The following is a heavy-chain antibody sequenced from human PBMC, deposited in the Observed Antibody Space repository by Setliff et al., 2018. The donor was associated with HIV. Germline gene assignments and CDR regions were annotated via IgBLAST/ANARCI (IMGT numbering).Heavy chain of an antibody. Sequence: PGVSLRLSCAASGFTFSSYGMHWVRQAPGKGLEWVAVIWYDGSNKYYADSVKGRFTISGDISKNTLYLQMSSLRAEDTAVYYCAKNLMYKPYYYYYMDVWDKGTTVTVSS. D-gene: IGHD1-1*01. CDR1: GFTFSSYG. CDR3: AKNLMYKPYYYYYMDV. J-gene: IGHJ6*03. V-gene: IGHV3-33*06. CDR2: IWYDGSNK.